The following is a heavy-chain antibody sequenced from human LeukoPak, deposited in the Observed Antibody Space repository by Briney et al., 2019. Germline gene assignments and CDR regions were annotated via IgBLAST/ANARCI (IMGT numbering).Heavy chain of an antibody. CDR1: GGSFSAYY. CDR3: AREGGDQGLH. Sequence: AETLSLTCAVYGGSFSAYYWRWIRQPPGEGLEWMGEVNRSGSTSYNPSLKGRVTISVDTSKNQFSLKLSSVTAADTAVYSCAREGGDQGLHRGQPSLVTDSS. D-gene: IGHD4-11*01. J-gene: IGHJ4*02. V-gene: IGHV4-34*01. CDR2: VNRSGST.